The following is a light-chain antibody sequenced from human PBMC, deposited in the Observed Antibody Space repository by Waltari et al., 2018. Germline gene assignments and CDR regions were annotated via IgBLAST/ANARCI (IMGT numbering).Light chain of an antibody. CDR1: QSISSW. J-gene: IGKJ2*01. CDR2: KAS. CDR3: QQYNSYPYT. Sequence: RMTQSPSSLSASTGDRVTIPCRASQSISSWLAWYQQKPGKAPKLLIYKASSLESGVPSRFSGSGSGTEFTLTISSLQPDDFATYYCQQYNSYPYTFGQGTKLEIK. V-gene: IGKV1-5*03.